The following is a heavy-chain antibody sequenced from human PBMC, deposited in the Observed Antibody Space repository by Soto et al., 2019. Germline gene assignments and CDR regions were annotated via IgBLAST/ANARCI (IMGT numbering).Heavy chain of an antibody. CDR1: GFIFSYYS. V-gene: IGHV3-21*01. J-gene: IGHJ3*01. CDR2: ISSSSSYV. CDR3: ARENVEGDYEDHQAFEL. D-gene: IGHD4-17*01. Sequence: EVQLVESGGGLVKPGGSLRLSCAASGFIFSYYSMNWVRQAPGKGLEWVSSISSSSSYVYYADSVKGRFTISRDNVKKSLYLQMNSLRAEDTAVYYCARENVEGDYEDHQAFELWGQGTMVTVSS.